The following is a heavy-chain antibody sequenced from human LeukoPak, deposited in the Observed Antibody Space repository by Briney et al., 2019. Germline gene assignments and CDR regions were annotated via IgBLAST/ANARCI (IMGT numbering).Heavy chain of an antibody. CDR3: ARDLSGYSSFDY. J-gene: IGHJ4*02. V-gene: IGHV4-31*03. D-gene: IGHD3-3*01. CDR1: GGSISVGGHY. CDR2: IYYSGST. Sequence: SETLSLTCTVSGGSISVGGHYWSWIRQLPGKGLEWIGYIYYSGSTYYNPSLKSRVTMLVDTSKNQFSLKLSSVTAADTAVYYCARDLSGYSSFDYWGQGTLVTVSP.